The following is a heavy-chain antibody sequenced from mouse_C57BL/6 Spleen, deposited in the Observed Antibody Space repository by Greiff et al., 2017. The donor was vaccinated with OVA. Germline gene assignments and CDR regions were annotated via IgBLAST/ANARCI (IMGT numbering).Heavy chain of an antibody. J-gene: IGHJ2*01. Sequence: EVMLVESGGGLVKPGGSLKLSCAASGFTFSDYGMHWVRQAPEKGLEWVAYISSGSSTIYYADTVKGRFTISRDNAKNTLFLQMTSLRSEDTAMYYCARNGYGSSYYFDYWGQGTTLTVSS. CDR1: GFTFSDYG. CDR3: ARNGYGSSYYFDY. V-gene: IGHV5-17*01. D-gene: IGHD1-1*01. CDR2: ISSGSSTI.